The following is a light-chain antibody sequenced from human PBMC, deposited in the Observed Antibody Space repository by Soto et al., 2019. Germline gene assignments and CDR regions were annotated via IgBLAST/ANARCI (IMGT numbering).Light chain of an antibody. CDR2: EGS. Sequence: DIQMTQSPSTLSASVGDRATITCRASQSIGSWLAGFQQKTAKTPARLIYEGSSLETGVPSRFSGSGSGTEVTITISSLQQDDFSTYYCQQYTSYSAGTFGQGTKVEIK. CDR3: QQYTSYSAGT. CDR1: QSIGSW. V-gene: IGKV1-5*03. J-gene: IGKJ1*01.